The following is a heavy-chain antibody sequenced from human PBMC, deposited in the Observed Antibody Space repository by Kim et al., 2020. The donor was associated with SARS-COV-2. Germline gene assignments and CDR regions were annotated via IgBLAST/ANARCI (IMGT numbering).Heavy chain of an antibody. D-gene: IGHD6-6*01. CDR2: IKQDGTKK. V-gene: IGHV3-7*03. CDR1: GFTFSDFC. J-gene: IGHJ4*02. CDR3: VKVSSAARCADY. Sequence: GGSLRLTCAASGFTFSDFCMHWVRQAPGKGLEWVANIKQDGTKKFYVDSVKGRFTISRDNTENSLYLQMNSLRAEDTAIYYCVKVSSAARCADYWGQGTLVTVSS.